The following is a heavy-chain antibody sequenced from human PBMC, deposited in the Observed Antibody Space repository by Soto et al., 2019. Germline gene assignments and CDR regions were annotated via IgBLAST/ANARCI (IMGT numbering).Heavy chain of an antibody. J-gene: IGHJ6*02. CDR3: AGEERSGTYYYAMDV. Sequence: EVQLVESGGGLVQPGGSLRLSCAASGFTFSSYWMTWVRQAPGKGLEWVANIKQDGREKYYVDSVKGRFTISRDNAKNALYLQMNSLRADDAAVYYCAGEERSGTYYYAMDVWGQGTTVTVAS. CDR1: GFTFSSYW. V-gene: IGHV3-7*01. D-gene: IGHD1-7*01. CDR2: IKQDGREK.